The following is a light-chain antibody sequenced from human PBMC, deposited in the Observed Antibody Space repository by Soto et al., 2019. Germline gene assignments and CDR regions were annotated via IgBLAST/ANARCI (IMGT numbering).Light chain of an antibody. CDR3: LQYYGGPIT. CDR2: GAS. CDR1: QSLLSSADNKNY. V-gene: IGKV4-1*01. J-gene: IGKJ4*01. Sequence: DIVMTQSPDSLAVSLGERATINCKSSQSLLSSADNKNYLAWYQQKSGQPPKLLIYGASTRQSGVPDRISGSGPGTDFTLTISSLQAEDVAICSCLQYYGGPITFGGGTKVEIK.